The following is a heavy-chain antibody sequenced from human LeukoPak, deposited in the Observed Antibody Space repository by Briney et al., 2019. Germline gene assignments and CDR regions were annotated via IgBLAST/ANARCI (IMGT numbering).Heavy chain of an antibody. J-gene: IGHJ6*04. Sequence: PSETLSLTCTVSGGSISSYYWSWIRQPPGKGLEWIGYIYYSGRTNYNPSLESRVTISVDTSKNQFSLKLSSVTAADTAVYYCARAYGANSVGDVWGKGTTVTISS. V-gene: IGHV4-59*12. D-gene: IGHD4-23*01. CDR3: ARAYGANSVGDV. CDR1: GGSISSYY. CDR2: IYYSGRT.